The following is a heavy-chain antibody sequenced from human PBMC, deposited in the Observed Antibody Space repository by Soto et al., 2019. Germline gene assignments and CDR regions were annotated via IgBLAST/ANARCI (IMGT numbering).Heavy chain of an antibody. J-gene: IGHJ4*02. CDR1: GFTFSSYA. CDR2: ISGSGGST. CDR3: AKSYYDFWRGFVDY. D-gene: IGHD3-3*01. V-gene: IGHV3-23*01. Sequence: GGSLRLSCAASGFTFSSYAMSGVRQATGRGLEWVSAISGSGGSTYYADSVKGRSTISRDNSKNTLYLQMNSLRAEDTAVYYCAKSYYDFWRGFVDYWGQGT.